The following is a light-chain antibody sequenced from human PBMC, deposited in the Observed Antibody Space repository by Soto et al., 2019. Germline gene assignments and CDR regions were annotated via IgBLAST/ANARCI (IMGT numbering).Light chain of an antibody. CDR2: GVS. V-gene: IGLV2-14*03. J-gene: IGLJ1*01. CDR1: SSDIGGSNY. CDR3: YSSTSSSSTFYV. Sequence: QSALTQPASVSGSPGQSITISCAGTSSDIGGSNYVSWYQQHPGKAPKLMIYGVSNRPSGVSNRFSGSKSGNTASLTISGLQAEYEADYFSYSSTSSSSTFYVFGTGTKLTVL.